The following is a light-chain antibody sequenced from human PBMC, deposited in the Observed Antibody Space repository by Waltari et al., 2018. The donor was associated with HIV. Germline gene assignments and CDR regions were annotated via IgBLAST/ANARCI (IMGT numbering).Light chain of an antibody. CDR2: KYG. V-gene: IGLV3-25*03. Sequence: SYELPQPPPVSVSPGQTTRITCSGDALPKQYADWYQQEPGQTPVLVVYKYGERHSGIPELFVGSSSGSTGTLTISGGQAEDGADYYCQSADSRRTYPGVFGGGTKQTVL. J-gene: IGLJ3*02. CDR3: QSADSRRTYPGV. CDR1: ALPKQY.